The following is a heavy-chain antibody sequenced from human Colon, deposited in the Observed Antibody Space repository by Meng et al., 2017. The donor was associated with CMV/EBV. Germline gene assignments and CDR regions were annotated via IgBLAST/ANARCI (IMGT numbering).Heavy chain of an antibody. J-gene: IGHJ4*02. Sequence: GESLKISCVASGFTFRNYWMHWVRQSPGKGLVWVSHILNGGSGIYYVDSVKGRFTISRDNAKNSLNLQMNSLRAEDTAVYYCARDMGIYTNYVCYWGQGALVTVSS. D-gene: IGHD4-11*01. CDR3: ARDMGIYTNYVCY. V-gene: IGHV3-74*01. CDR1: GFTFRNYW. CDR2: ILNGGSGI.